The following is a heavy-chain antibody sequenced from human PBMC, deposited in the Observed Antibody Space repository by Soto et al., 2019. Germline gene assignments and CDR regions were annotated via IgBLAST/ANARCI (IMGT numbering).Heavy chain of an antibody. CDR1: GFTFSSYA. Sequence: EVQLLESGGGLVQPGGSLRLSCAASGFTFSSYAMSWVRQAPGKGLEWVSAISGSGGSTYYADSVKGRFTISRDNSKNTLYLQMNSLRAEDTAVYYCAKDLSLNWNDEGIVDYWGQGTLVTVYS. J-gene: IGHJ4*02. CDR3: AKDLSLNWNDEGIVDY. CDR2: ISGSGGST. V-gene: IGHV3-23*01. D-gene: IGHD1-1*01.